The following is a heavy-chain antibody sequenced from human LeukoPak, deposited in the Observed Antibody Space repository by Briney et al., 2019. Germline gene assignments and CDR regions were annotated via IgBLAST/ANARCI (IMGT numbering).Heavy chain of an antibody. CDR3: ARVRLSDIVGAPDY. V-gene: IGHV3-49*04. CDR2: IRSKVYGGTP. D-gene: IGHD1-26*01. Sequence: GGSLRLSCTASGFTFGDYAMTWVRQAPGKGLEWVGFIRSKVYGGTPEYAASVKGRFTISRDDSKGIAYLQMNSLKTEDTAVYYCARVRLSDIVGAPDYWGQGTLVTVSS. J-gene: IGHJ4*02. CDR1: GFTFGDYA.